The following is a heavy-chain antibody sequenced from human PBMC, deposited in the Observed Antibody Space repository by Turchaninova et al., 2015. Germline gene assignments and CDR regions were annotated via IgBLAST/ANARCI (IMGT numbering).Heavy chain of an antibody. CDR3: VAGSTP. V-gene: IGHV1-2*02. Sequence: QERLVQSGAEGKEPGASVRVSCEAPGYDFTAFYIHWVRQAPGQGLEWMGWIYPKNGATLYAPKFQGRVSMTSDTSITTAFMELRSLRPDDTGMYFCVAGSTPWGQGTMVTVSS. D-gene: IGHD1-1*01. J-gene: IGHJ3*01. CDR1: GYDFTAFY. CDR2: IYPKNGAT.